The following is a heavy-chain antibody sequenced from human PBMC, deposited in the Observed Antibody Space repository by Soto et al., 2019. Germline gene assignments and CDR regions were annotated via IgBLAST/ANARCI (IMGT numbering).Heavy chain of an antibody. V-gene: IGHV3-11*05. D-gene: IGHD2-15*01. CDR2: ISSSSSYT. CDR3: ARDRAVVVVAATYYYGMDV. J-gene: IGHJ6*02. Sequence: QVQLVESGGGLVKPGGSLRLSCAASGFTFSDYYMSWIRKAPGKGLEWVSYISSSSSYTNYADSVKGRFTISRDNAKNSLYLQMNSLRAEDTAVYYCARDRAVVVVAATYYYGMDVWGQGTTVTVSS. CDR1: GFTFSDYY.